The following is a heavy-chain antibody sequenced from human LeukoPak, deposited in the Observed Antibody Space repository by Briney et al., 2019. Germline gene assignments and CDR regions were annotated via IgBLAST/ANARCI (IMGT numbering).Heavy chain of an antibody. J-gene: IGHJ4*02. V-gene: IGHV3-23*01. CDR1: GFTFSSYA. CDR3: ANVEWPLDY. Sequence: GGSLRLSCAASGFTFSSYAMSWVRQAPGKGLEWVSAIRGSGGSTYYADSVKGRFTISRDNSRNTLSLQMNSLRTEDTAVYYCANVEWPLDYWGQGTLVTVSS. D-gene: IGHD1-26*01. CDR2: IRGSGGST.